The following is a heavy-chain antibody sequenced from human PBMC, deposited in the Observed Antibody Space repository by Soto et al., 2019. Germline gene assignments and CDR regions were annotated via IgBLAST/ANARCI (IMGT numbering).Heavy chain of an antibody. CDR1: GYTFTSYA. D-gene: IGHD3-10*01. Sequence: GASVKVSCKASGYTFTSYAIHWVRQAPGQRLEWMGWINAGNGDTKYSQKFQGRVTITRDTSASTAYMEVSSLRSEDTAVYYCARIWIDDSGSPYRYDFDYWGQGTLVTVSS. CDR3: ARIWIDDSGSPYRYDFDY. CDR2: INAGNGDT. J-gene: IGHJ4*02. V-gene: IGHV1-3*01.